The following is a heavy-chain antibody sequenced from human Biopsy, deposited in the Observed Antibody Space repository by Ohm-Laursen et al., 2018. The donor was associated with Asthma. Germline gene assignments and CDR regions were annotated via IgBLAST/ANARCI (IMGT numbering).Heavy chain of an antibody. CDR1: GGTFSTFD. J-gene: IGHJ4*02. D-gene: IGHD4-17*01. V-gene: IGHV1-69*13. CDR3: ARDYDGDYVQRHLPLAY. CDR2: IIPFYGTA. Sequence: SVKVSCKSSGGTFSTFDISWVRQAPGQGLEWMWRIIPFYGTATYAQNFQGRLTLTADESTSTAYMELSSLRSEDTAVYFCARDYDGDYVQRHLPLAYWGQGTLVTVSS.